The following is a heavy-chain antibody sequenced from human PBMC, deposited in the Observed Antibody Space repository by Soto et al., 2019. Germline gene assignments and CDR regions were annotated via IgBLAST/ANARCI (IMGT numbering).Heavy chain of an antibody. CDR3: AKGQHCSTTSCYFYYYGMDV. J-gene: IGHJ6*02. CDR2: IPYDGSNK. CDR1: GFIFNTYD. D-gene: IGHD2-2*01. V-gene: IGHV3-30*18. Sequence: QVQLVESGGGVVQPGRALRLSCAASGFIFNTYDMHWVRQAPGKGLAWVAVIPYDGSNKYYADSVKGRLTISRDNSKKMLYLQMNSLRPEDTAVYYCAKGQHCSTTSCYFYYYGMDVWCQGTKVAVSS.